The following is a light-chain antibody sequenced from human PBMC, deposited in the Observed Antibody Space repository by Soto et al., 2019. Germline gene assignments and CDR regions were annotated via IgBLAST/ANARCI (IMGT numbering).Light chain of an antibody. CDR3: QQYENLPV. CDR2: DAS. J-gene: IGKJ1*01. V-gene: IGKV1-33*01. CDR1: QDXXXL. Sequence: DIQMTQSPSSLSASVXXXXXITCQASQDXXXLXNWYQHSPGKAPKLLIYDASNLKTGVPSRFSGSGSGTDFTLTISSLQPEDIATYYCQQYENLPVFGPGTRVEIK.